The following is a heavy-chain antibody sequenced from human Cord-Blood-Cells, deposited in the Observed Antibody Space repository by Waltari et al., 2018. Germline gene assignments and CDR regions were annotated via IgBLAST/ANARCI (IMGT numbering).Heavy chain of an antibody. D-gene: IGHD3-10*01. J-gene: IGHJ4*02. CDR3: ARETGWGLGLGSYFDY. CDR2: IYHSGIT. CDR1: GYSISSGYY. Sequence: QVQLQESGPGLVKPSETVSLTCAVSGYSISSGYYWGWIRQPPGKGLEWIGSIYHSGITYYHPSLKSWVTISVDRSKNQFSLKLSSVTAAETAGYYCARETGWGLGLGSYFDYWGQGTLVTVSS. V-gene: IGHV4-38-2*02.